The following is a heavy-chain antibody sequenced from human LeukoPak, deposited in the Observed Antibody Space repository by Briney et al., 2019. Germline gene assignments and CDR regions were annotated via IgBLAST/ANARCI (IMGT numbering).Heavy chain of an antibody. CDR1: GGSFSGYY. CDR2: INHSGST. D-gene: IGHD3-10*01. J-gene: IGHJ4*02. CDR3: ARGRRRGTYMVRGVIIAHHFDY. Sequence: PSETLSLTCAVYGGSFSGYYWSWIRQPPGKGLEWIGEINHSGSTNYNPSLKSRVTISVDTSKNQFSLKLSSVTAANTAVYYCARGRRRGTYMVRGVIIAHHFDYWGQGTLVTVSS. V-gene: IGHV4-34*01.